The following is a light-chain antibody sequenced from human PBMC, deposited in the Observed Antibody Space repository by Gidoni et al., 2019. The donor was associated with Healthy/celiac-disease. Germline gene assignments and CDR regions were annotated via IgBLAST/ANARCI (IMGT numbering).Light chain of an antibody. CDR2: YGS. CDR3: SSYTSSSTLV. Sequence: QSALTQPASVSGSPGQSITISCTGPSSDVGGYNYVSWYQQHPGKAPKLMIYYGSNRPSGVSNRFSGSKSGNTASLTISGLQAEDEADYYCSSYTSSSTLVFGTGTKVTVL. J-gene: IGLJ1*01. CDR1: SSDVGGYNY. V-gene: IGLV2-14*01.